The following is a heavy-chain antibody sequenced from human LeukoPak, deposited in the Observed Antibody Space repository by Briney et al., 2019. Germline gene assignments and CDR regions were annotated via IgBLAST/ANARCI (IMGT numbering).Heavy chain of an antibody. CDR3: ARDAKYYYGSRTYFFFEY. Sequence: SETLSLTCTVSGGSFSTYYWSWIRQPAGKGLEWIGHIYATGTTDYNPSLKSRVTMSIDTSKNQFSLKLNSVTAADTAIYYCARDAKYYYGSRTYFFFEYWGQGTPLSVSS. V-gene: IGHV4-4*07. D-gene: IGHD3-10*01. CDR2: IYATGTT. CDR1: GGSFSTYY. J-gene: IGHJ4*02.